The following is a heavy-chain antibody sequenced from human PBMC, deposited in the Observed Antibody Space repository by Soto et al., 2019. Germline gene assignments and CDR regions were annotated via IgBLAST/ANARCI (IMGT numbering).Heavy chain of an antibody. CDR2: IGGSGASI. Sequence: TGGSLRLSCAASGVTFSSYGMNWVRHAPGKGLEWVSGIGGSGASIYYADSVKGRFTISRDNSKNTLDLQMHGLRAEDMAVYYCARSVRSGSFPYYYYAMDVWGQGTTVTVSS. CDR3: ARSVRSGSFPYYYYAMDV. CDR1: GVTFSSYG. J-gene: IGHJ6*02. V-gene: IGHV3-23*01. D-gene: IGHD3-10*01.